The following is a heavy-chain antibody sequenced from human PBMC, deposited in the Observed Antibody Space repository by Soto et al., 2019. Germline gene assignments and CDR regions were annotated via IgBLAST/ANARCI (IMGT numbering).Heavy chain of an antibody. V-gene: IGHV3-73*01. J-gene: IGHJ4*02. CDR1: GFTFGGSA. D-gene: IGHD6-19*01. CDR2: IRSKTNSYAT. CDR3: TRQTDAVQWLVVPTDYNFDY. Sequence: GGSLRLSCAASGFTFGGSAMHWVRQASGKGLEWVGHIRSKTNSYATAYAESVKGRFTISRDDSMNTAYLQMNSLRTEDTAVYFCTRQTDAVQWLVVPTDYNFDYWGQGTLVTVSS.